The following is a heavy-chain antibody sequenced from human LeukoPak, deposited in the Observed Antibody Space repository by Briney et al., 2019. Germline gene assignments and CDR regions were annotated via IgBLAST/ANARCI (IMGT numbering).Heavy chain of an antibody. D-gene: IGHD3-10*01. J-gene: IGHJ4*02. Sequence: GESLKISCKGSGYSFTSYWIGWVRQMPGKGLEWMGIIYPGDSDTRYSPSFQGQVTISADESISTAYLQWSSLKASDTAMYYCARRITMVRGVINIRYFDYWGQGTLVTVSS. CDR2: IYPGDSDT. CDR3: ARRITMVRGVINIRYFDY. CDR1: GYSFTSYW. V-gene: IGHV5-51*01.